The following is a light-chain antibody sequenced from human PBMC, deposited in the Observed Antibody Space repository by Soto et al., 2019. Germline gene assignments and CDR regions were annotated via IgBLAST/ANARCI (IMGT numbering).Light chain of an antibody. CDR2: GAS. Sequence: IQMTQAPSFLSASVGDRVTITCRASQSIGKHLNWYQQKPGKAPKFLIYGASTLQSGVPSRFTGSGSGTDFTLTVNSLQAEDFATYYCQQSYTSPTTFGQRRLLENK. V-gene: IGKV1-39*01. CDR1: QSIGKH. CDR3: QQSYTSPTT. J-gene: IGKJ5*01.